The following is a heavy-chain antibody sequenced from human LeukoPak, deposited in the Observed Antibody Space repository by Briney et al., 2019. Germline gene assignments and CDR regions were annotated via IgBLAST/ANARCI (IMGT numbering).Heavy chain of an antibody. CDR1: GGSFSGYY. V-gene: IGHV4-34*01. CDR2: INHSGST. Sequence: SETLSLTCAVYGGSFSGYYWSWIRQPPGKGLEWIGEINHSGSTNYNPSLKSRVTISVDTSKNQFSLKLSSVTAADTAVYYCAREAGDYGDYVGLYYFDYWGQGTLVTVSS. D-gene: IGHD4-17*01. CDR3: AREAGDYGDYVGLYYFDY. J-gene: IGHJ4*02.